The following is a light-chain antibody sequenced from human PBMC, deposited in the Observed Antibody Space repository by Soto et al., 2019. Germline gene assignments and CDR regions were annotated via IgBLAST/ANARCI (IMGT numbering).Light chain of an antibody. CDR3: QQYNNGWT. V-gene: IGKV3-15*01. CDR1: QCVSSN. J-gene: IGKJ1*01. CDR2: GAS. Sequence: EIVRTQSPATLSVSPGERATISCRASQCVSSNLAWYQQKPGQAPRLLIYGASTRATGIPARFSGSGSGTEFTLTISSLQSEDFAVYYCQQYNNGWTFGQGTKVEIK.